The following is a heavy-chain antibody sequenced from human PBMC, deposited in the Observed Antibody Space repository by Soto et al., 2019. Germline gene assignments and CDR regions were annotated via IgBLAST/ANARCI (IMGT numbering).Heavy chain of an antibody. Sequence: GASVKVSCKASEYAYTRYYMHWVRQAPGQGIEWMGIINPSGGSTSYAQKFQGRVTMTRDTSTSTVYMELSSLRSEDTAVYYCASRIVVAITGKNAFDIWGQGTMVTVSS. D-gene: IGHD2-2*01. CDR1: EYAYTRYY. J-gene: IGHJ3*02. CDR2: INPSGGST. CDR3: ASRIVVAITGKNAFDI. V-gene: IGHV1-46*01.